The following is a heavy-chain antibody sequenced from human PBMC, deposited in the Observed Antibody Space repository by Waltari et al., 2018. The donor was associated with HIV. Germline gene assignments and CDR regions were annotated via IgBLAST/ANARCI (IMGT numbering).Heavy chain of an antibody. CDR2: ISTYTGEA. J-gene: IGHJ6*03. D-gene: IGHD3-3*01. V-gene: IGHV1-18*01. Sequence: VQLVQSGDEVKKPGASMKVSCKASGYTFNRFGIAWVRQAPGQGLEFMGWISTYTGEAKFAQKLQGRVTMTRDTSTSTGFLELRSLRSDDTAVYYCARVDTTSYYDFWKGTLFYYYMDVWGKGTTVTVSS. CDR1: GYTFNRFG. CDR3: ARVDTTSYYDFWKGTLFYYYMDV.